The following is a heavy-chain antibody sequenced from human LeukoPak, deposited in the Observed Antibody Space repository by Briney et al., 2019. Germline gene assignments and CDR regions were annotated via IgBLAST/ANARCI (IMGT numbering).Heavy chain of an antibody. CDR1: GFTFNDYT. CDR3: ARAVVKGAFDI. V-gene: IGHV3-20*04. J-gene: IGHJ3*02. D-gene: IGHD4-23*01. CDR2: ISWDGGST. Sequence: GGSLRLSCAASGFTFNDYTMHWVRQAPGKGLEWVSLISWDGGSTGYADSVKGRFTISRDNAKNSLYLQMNSLRAEDTALYYCARAVVKGAFDIWGQGTMVTVSS.